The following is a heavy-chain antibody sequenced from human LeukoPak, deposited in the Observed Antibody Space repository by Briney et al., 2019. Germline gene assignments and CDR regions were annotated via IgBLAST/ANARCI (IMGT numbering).Heavy chain of an antibody. CDR2: IYYSGST. CDR3: ARVRGFYDSSGYYPYYFDY. D-gene: IGHD3-22*01. J-gene: IGHJ4*02. CDR1: GGSISSGGYY. Sequence: SETLSLTCTVSGGSISSGGYYWSWIRQHPGKGLEWIGYIYYSGSTYYNPSLKSRVTISVDTSKNQFSLKLSSVTVADTAVYYCARVRGFYDSSGYYPYYFDYWGQGTLVTVSS. V-gene: IGHV4-31*03.